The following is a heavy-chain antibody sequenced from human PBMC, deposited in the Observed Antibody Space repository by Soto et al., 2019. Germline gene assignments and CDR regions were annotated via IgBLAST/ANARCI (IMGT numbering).Heavy chain of an antibody. D-gene: IGHD2-2*01. V-gene: IGHV1-69*08. CDR2: IIPIFGIA. J-gene: IGHJ6*02. CDR1: GGPFSRYS. CDR3: AREDRDRETGLVPAAIDGMDV. Sequence: QVRLVQFGVEVKNPGSSVKVSGKAPGGPFSRYSITWWRQAPGHGLEWIGRIIPIFGIASYAQKFQGRVTITADESTSTAYMELSSLRSDDTAVYYCAREDRDRETGLVPAAIDGMDVWGQGTTVTVSS.